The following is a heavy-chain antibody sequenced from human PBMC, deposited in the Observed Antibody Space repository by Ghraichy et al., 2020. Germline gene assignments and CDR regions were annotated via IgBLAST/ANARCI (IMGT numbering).Heavy chain of an antibody. CDR2: IYYSGST. CDR1: GGSISSSSYY. CDR3: ARAHSRFLDRYFDY. Sequence: SQTLSLTCTVSGGSISSSSYYWGWIRQPPGKGLEWIGSIYYSGSTYYNPSLKSRVTISVDTSKNQFSLKLTSVTAADTAVYYCARAHSRFLDRYFDYWGQGTLVTVSS. J-gene: IGHJ4*02. D-gene: IGHD3-3*01. V-gene: IGHV4-39*01.